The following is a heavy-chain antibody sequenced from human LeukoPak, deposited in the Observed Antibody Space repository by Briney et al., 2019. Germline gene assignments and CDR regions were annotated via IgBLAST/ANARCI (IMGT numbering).Heavy chain of an antibody. J-gene: IGHJ1*01. CDR2: IWYDGSNK. D-gene: IGHD1-14*01. V-gene: IGHV3-33*01. CDR3: ARSRITAAAPGY. CDR1: GFTFSSYG. Sequence: TGGSLRLSCAASGFTFSSYGMHWVRQAPGKGLEWVAVIWYDGSNKYYADSVKGRFTISRDNSKNTLYLQMNSLRAEDTAVYYCARSRITAAAPGYGGQGTLVPVSS.